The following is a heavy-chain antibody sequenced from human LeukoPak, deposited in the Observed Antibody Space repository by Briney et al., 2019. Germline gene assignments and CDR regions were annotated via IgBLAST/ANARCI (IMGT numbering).Heavy chain of an antibody. Sequence: GGSLRLSCAASGFTFSDNFMSWIRQAPGKGLEWLAYISSSGSTIYYADSVKGRFTIPRDNAKNSLYLQMNSLRAEDTAVYYCAELGITMIGGVWGKGTTVTISS. CDR3: AELGITMIGGV. J-gene: IGHJ6*04. CDR2: ISSSGSTI. CDR1: GFTFSDNF. V-gene: IGHV3-11*04. D-gene: IGHD3-10*02.